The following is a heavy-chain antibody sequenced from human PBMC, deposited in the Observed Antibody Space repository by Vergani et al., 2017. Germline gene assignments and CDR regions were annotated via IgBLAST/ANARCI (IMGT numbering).Heavy chain of an antibody. D-gene: IGHD3-10*01. CDR1: GFTFSNAW. CDR2: IKIKTDGGTT. Sequence: EVQLVESGGGLVKPGGSLRLSCAASGFTFSNAWMSWVRQAPGKGLEWVGRIKIKTDGGTTDYAAPVKGRFTISRDDSKNTLYLQMNSLKTEDTAVYYCTTDIGEVPTLFDYWGQGTLVTVSS. V-gene: IGHV3-15*01. CDR3: TTDIGEVPTLFDY. J-gene: IGHJ4*02.